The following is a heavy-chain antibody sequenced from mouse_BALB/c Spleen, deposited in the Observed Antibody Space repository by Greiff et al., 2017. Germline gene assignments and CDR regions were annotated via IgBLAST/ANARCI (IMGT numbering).Heavy chain of an antibody. CDR1: GFTFSSYA. J-gene: IGHJ4*01. CDR2: ISSGGST. V-gene: IGHV5-6-5*01. Sequence: EVKLVESGGGLVKPGGSLKLSCAASGFTFSSYAMSWVRQTPEKRLEWVASISSGGSTYYPDSVKGRFTISRDNARNILYLQMSSLRSEDTAMYYCARGQSRRYDKGAMDYWGQGTSVTVSS. D-gene: IGHD2-14*01. CDR3: ARGQSRRYDKGAMDY.